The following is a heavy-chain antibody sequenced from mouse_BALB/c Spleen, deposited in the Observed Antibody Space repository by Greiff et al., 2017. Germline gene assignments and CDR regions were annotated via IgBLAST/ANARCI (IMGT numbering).Heavy chain of an antibody. J-gene: IGHJ3*01. Sequence: EVQLQESGGGLVQPGGSRKLSCAASGFTFSSFGMHWVRQAPEKGLEWVAYISSGSSTIYYADTVKGRFTISRDNPKNTLFLQMTSLRSEDTAMYYCAGGTATSFAYWGQGTLVTVSA. CDR3: AGGTATSFAY. D-gene: IGHD1-2*01. CDR1: GFTFSSFG. CDR2: ISSGSSTI. V-gene: IGHV5-17*02.